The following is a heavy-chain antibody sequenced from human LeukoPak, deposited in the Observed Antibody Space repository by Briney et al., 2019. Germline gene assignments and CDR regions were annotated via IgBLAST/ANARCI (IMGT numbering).Heavy chain of an antibody. CDR3: ARAASSGWSRRLIDH. V-gene: IGHV3-13*01. CDR1: GFDFSTYD. Sequence: GGSLRLSCAASGFDFSTYDMHWVRQATGKGLEWVSVIGTAGDTSYADSVKGRFTISRENAKNSLYLQMNSLSAGDTAVYYCARAASSGWSRRLIDHWGQGTLATVSS. CDR2: IGTAGDT. D-gene: IGHD6-19*01. J-gene: IGHJ4*02.